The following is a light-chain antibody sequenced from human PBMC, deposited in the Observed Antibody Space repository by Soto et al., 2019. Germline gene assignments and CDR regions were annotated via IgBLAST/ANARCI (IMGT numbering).Light chain of an antibody. CDR1: QSVSNS. J-gene: IGKJ5*01. CDR2: DVS. CDR3: QQYGNSPPGT. V-gene: IGKV3-11*01. Sequence: EIVLTPSPATLSLSPGERVTLSCRASQSVSNSLAWYQQKPGQPPRLLIYDVSNRATGIPARFSGSGSGTDFTLTISRLEPEDFAVYFCQQYGNSPPGTFGQGTRLEIK.